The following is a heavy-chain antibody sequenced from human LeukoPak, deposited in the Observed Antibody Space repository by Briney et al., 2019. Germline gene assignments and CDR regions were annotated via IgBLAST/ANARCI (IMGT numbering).Heavy chain of an antibody. CDR2: IYYSGST. J-gene: IGHJ4*02. D-gene: IGHD1-7*01. CDR3: ARSSKRGTGTTDSDY. V-gene: IGHV4-59*01. CDR1: GGSSSSYY. Sequence: TSETLSLTGTVSGGSSSSYYWSWIRQPPGKGLEWIGYIYYSGSTNYNPSLKSRVTISVDTSKNQFSLKLSSVTAADTAVYYCARSSKRGTGTTDSDYWGQGTLVTVSS.